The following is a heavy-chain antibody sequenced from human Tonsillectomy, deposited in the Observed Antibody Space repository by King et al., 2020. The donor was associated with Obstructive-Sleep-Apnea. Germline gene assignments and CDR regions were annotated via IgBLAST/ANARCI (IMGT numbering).Heavy chain of an antibody. CDR1: GYSFTSYW. CDR3: ARLNYDSSGYYRLFDY. D-gene: IGHD3-22*01. V-gene: IGHV5-10-1*01. J-gene: IGHJ4*02. Sequence: VQLVESGAEVKKPGESLSISCVGSGYSFTSYWITWVRQMPGKGLEWMGRIDPSDSYTNYSPSFQGHVTISADKSVSTAYLQWGSLKASDTAMYYCARLNYDSSGYYRLFDYWGQGTLVTVSS. CDR2: IDPSDSYT.